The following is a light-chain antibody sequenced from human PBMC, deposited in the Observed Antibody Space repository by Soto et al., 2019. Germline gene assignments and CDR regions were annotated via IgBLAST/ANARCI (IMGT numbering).Light chain of an antibody. CDR3: QVWDSSLVV. J-gene: IGLJ2*01. V-gene: IGLV3-9*01. CDR1: NIGSKN. Sequence: YELTQPLSVSVALGQTARITCGGNNIGSKNVHWYQQKPGQAPVVVIYRDTNRPSGIPERFSGSSSGNTATLTISRAQAGDEADYYCQVWDSSLVVFGGGTKLTVL. CDR2: RDT.